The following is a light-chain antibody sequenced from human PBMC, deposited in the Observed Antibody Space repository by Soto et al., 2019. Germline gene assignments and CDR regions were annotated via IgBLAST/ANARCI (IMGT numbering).Light chain of an antibody. V-gene: IGKV1-16*02. Sequence: DIQMTQSPSSLSASVGDRVTITCRPSQDIGTNLGWFQQKPGKAPKSLIFAASTLQGGVPPKLSGSGSGTDFTLTISSLQAEDFAPYYCQQFKINHTSGQGTKLEI. CDR1: QDIGTN. CDR2: AAS. CDR3: QQFKINHT. J-gene: IGKJ2*01.